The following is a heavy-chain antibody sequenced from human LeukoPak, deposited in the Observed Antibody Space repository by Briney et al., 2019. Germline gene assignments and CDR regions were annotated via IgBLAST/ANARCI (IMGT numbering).Heavy chain of an antibody. Sequence: SETLSLTCTVPDGSISNSFWNWVRQPPGKGLEWIAYIHTSGSTNYNPAFKGRVTLSVDTSKSQFSLRLNSVTASDTAVYYCANSYDGKIVPFDNWGQGTLVTVSS. CDR1: DGSISNSF. J-gene: IGHJ4*02. D-gene: IGHD4-23*01. CDR2: IHTSGST. V-gene: IGHV4-4*09. CDR3: ANSYDGKIVPFDN.